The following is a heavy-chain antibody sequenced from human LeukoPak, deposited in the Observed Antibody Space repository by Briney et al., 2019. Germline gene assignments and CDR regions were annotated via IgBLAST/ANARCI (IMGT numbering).Heavy chain of an antibody. J-gene: IGHJ6*03. CDR2: ISGSGDTT. Sequence: GASLRLSCAASGFTFSNYAMRWVPQAPGGGLEWVSAISGSGDTTFHPDSVKGRFTTSRDNSKNTLSLQMSGLRVEDSAVYFCAKDTSAWWYHRAYMNVWGTGTTVTVSS. CDR3: AKDTSAWWYHRAYMNV. CDR1: GFTFSNYA. D-gene: IGHD2-15*01. V-gene: IGHV3-23*01.